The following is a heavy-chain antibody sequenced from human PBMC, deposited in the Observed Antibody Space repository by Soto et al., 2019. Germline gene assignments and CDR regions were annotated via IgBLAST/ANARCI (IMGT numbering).Heavy chain of an antibody. J-gene: IGHJ6*02. Sequence: PSETLSLTCTVSGGSISSYYWSGIRQPAGKGLEWIGRIYTSGSTNDNPSLKSRVTMSVDTSKNPFSLKLSSVTAADTAGYYCARDRETYDDFWSGYSTPRYYYGMDVWGQGTTVTVSS. CDR3: ARDRETYDDFWSGYSTPRYYYGMDV. CDR1: GGSISSYY. D-gene: IGHD3-3*01. V-gene: IGHV4-4*07. CDR2: IYTSGST.